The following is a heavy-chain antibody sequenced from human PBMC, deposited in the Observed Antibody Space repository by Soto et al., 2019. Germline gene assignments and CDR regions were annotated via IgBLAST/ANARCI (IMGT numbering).Heavy chain of an antibody. D-gene: IGHD6-13*01. Sequence: GGSLRLSCASSVFTFISYAMHWVRQAPGKGLEWVAVISYDGSNKYYADSVKGRFTISRDNSKNTLYLQMNSLRAEDTAVYYCARDHRGIAAAGTSNYYYGMDVWGQGTTVTVSS. CDR3: ARDHRGIAAAGTSNYYYGMDV. J-gene: IGHJ6*02. V-gene: IGHV3-30-3*01. CDR1: VFTFISYA. CDR2: ISYDGSNK.